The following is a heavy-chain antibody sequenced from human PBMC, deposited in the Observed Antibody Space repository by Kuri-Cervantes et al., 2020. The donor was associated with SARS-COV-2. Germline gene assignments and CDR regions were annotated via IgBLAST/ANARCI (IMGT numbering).Heavy chain of an antibody. J-gene: IGHJ4*02. CDR1: GFNFSRTD. D-gene: IGHD2-21*01. V-gene: IGHV3-30*18. CDR2: ISHDGKNK. Sequence: GGSLRLSCAASGFNFSRTDMHWVRQAPGKGLEWVAVISHDGKNKKCLASGKGRFTISRDKSQNTLYLHMKSLRSEDTAMYYCAKDRVGVQDFWGQGTLVTVSS. CDR3: AKDRVGVQDF.